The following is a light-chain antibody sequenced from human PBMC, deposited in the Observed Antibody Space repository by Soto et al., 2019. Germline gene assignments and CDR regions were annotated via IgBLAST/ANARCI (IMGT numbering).Light chain of an antibody. CDR3: QQYGSSPLT. J-gene: IGKJ4*01. CDR2: GAS. V-gene: IGKV3-20*01. Sequence: EIVLTQSPGTLSLSPGERATLSCRASQSVRSNELAWYQQKPGQAPRLLIYGASSRATAIPDRVSGSGSGTDFTLTISRLEPHDFAVYYCQQYGSSPLTFGGGTKVEFK. CDR1: QSVRSNE.